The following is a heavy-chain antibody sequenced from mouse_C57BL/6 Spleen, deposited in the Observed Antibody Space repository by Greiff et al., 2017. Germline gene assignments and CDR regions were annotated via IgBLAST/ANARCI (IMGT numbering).Heavy chain of an antibody. Sequence: EVQLQQSGAELVKPGASVKLSCTASGFNIKDYYMHWVKQRTEQGLEWIGRIDPEDGETKYASKFQGKATIAADASSNTAYLQLSSLTSEDTAVYCCARALSGAAFAYWGQGTLVTVSA. CDR1: GFNIKDYY. CDR3: ARALSGAAFAY. D-gene: IGHD4-1*01. V-gene: IGHV14-2*01. CDR2: IDPEDGET. J-gene: IGHJ3*01.